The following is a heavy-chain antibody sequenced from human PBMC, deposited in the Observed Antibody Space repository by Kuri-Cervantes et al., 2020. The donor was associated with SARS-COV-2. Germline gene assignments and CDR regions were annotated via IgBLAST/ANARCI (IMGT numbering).Heavy chain of an antibody. CDR2: ISGSGGSK. J-gene: IGHJ4*02. Sequence: GESLKISCAASGFTFSSYAMNWVRQAPGKGPEWVSAISGSGGSKYYADSVKGRFTISRDNSKNTLYLQMNSLRAEDTAVYYCAKDPLHYDSYDCWSGYYTGYFDYWGQGTLGTVSS. D-gene: IGHD3-3*01. V-gene: IGHV3-23*01. CDR3: AKDPLHYDSYDCWSGYYTGYFDY. CDR1: GFTFSSYA.